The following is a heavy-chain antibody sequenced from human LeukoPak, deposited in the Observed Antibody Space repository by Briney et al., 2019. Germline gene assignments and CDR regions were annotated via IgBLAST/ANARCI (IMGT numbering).Heavy chain of an antibody. CDR3: ASGVRTSLY. CDR1: GGSISTYY. J-gene: IGHJ4*02. D-gene: IGHD1-7*01. Sequence: ASETLSLTCTVSGGSISTYYWSWIRQPPGKGLEWIGYIYNSGSSDYNPSLKSRVTMSIDTSKNQFSLKLSSVTAADTAAYYCASGVRTSLYWGQGTLVTVSS. CDR2: IYNSGSS. V-gene: IGHV4-59*01.